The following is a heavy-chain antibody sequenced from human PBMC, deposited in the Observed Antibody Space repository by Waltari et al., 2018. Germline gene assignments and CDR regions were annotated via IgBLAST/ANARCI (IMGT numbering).Heavy chain of an antibody. CDR2: IRYDGSNK. CDR3: AKIRYDSSGYNYYFDY. Sequence: QVQLVESGGGVVQPGGSLRLSCAASGFTFSSYGMHWVRQAPGKGLEWVAFIRYDGSNKYYADSVKGRFTISRDNSKNTLYLQMNSLRAEDTAVYYCAKIRYDSSGYNYYFDYWGQEPWSPSPQ. CDR1: GFTFSSYG. J-gene: IGHJ4*01. V-gene: IGHV3-30*02. D-gene: IGHD3-22*01.